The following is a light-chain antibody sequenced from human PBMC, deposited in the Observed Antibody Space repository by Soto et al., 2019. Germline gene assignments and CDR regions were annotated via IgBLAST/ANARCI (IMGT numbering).Light chain of an antibody. Sequence: QSALTQPPSASGSPGQPVTISCTGTSSDVGGYDYVSWYQQHPGKVPKLMIYEVNKRPSGVPDRFSGSKSGNTASLTVSGLQTEDEADYYCSSYAVSDSLVFGGGTKLTVL. V-gene: IGLV2-8*01. J-gene: IGLJ2*01. CDR1: SSDVGGYDY. CDR3: SSYAVSDSLV. CDR2: EVN.